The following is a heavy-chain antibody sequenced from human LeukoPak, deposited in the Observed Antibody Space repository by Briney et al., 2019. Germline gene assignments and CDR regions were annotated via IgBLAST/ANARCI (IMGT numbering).Heavy chain of an antibody. CDR3: AKDPLWPSGPAGY. D-gene: IGHD3-3*01. CDR1: GFSFSSYS. Sequence: GGSLSLSCPASGFSFSSYSMSWVRQAPGKGLDWVSAISVIGGSTYYAVCVKGGFTISRENCKNTLYLQMDSVRAEDTAVYYCAKDPLWPSGPAGYWGQGTLVTVSS. V-gene: IGHV3-23*01. CDR2: ISVIGGST. J-gene: IGHJ4*02.